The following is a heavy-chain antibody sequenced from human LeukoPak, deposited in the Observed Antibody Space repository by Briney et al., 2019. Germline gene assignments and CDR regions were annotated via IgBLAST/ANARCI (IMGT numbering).Heavy chain of an antibody. Sequence: PGGSLRLSCAASGFTFSSYAMTWVRQAPGRGLEWLSGISPSASRTDYADSVKGRFTISRDNSENTLDLQMNSLRPEDTAVYFCAKVRGVYCSSSACYYFDHWGQGTLVTVSS. CDR3: AKVRGVYCSSSACYYFDH. CDR1: GFTFSSYA. J-gene: IGHJ4*02. V-gene: IGHV3-23*01. CDR2: ISPSASRT. D-gene: IGHD2-2*01.